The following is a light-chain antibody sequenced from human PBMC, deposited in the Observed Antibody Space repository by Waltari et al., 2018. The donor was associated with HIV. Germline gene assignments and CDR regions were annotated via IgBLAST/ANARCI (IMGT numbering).Light chain of an antibody. V-gene: IGLV2-11*01. CDR3: CSYAGSSYV. CDR1: SSDVVAYTY. Sequence: QSALTQPRSVSGSPGQSVTISCTGTSSDVVAYTYVSWYQQHPGKAPKLMIYDVTKRPSVVPDRFSGSKSGNTASLTISGLQAEDEADYYCCSYAGSSYVFGTGTNVTVL. CDR2: DVT. J-gene: IGLJ1*01.